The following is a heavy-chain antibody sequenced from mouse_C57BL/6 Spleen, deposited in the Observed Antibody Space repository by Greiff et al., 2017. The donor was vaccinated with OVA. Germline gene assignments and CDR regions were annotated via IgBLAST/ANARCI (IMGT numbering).Heavy chain of an antibody. CDR2: ISYSGST. D-gene: IGHD2-5*01. V-gene: IGHV3-1*01. CDR3: ARDGDYSKTFAY. J-gene: IGHJ3*01. Sequence: EVKLMESGPGMVKPSQSLSLTCTVTGYSITSGYDWHWIRHFPGNKLEWMGYISYSGSTNYNPSLKSRISITHDTSKNHFFLKLNSVTTEDTATYYCARDGDYSKTFAYWGQGTLVTVSA. CDR1: GYSITSGYD.